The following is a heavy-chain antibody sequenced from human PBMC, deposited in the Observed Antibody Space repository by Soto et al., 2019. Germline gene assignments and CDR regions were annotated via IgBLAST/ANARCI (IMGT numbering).Heavy chain of an antibody. CDR2: ISSRSDI. D-gene: IGHD2-2*02. Sequence: GGSLRLCYVGSGVTCSAYSINWVRQAPGKGLEWVSSISSRSDIYYADSVKGRFTISRDNAKNSVSLQMNSLRAEDTAVYYCAREYTAWPLAYGLDVWGQGTKVTVSS. CDR3: AREYTAWPLAYGLDV. V-gene: IGHV3-21*01. CDR1: GVTCSAYS. J-gene: IGHJ6*02.